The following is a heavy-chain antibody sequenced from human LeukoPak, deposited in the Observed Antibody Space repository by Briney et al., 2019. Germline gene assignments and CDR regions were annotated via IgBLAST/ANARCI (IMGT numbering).Heavy chain of an antibody. CDR3: ATDRKVGTWDPRFNY. D-gene: IGHD4-23*01. Sequence: GGSLSLSCSASGFTFSDYWLMWVRQPRGKGREWVGNIRQDDSEKNYVDSVKGRFTISRDNAKSSLYLRMNSLRAEDTAIYYCATDRKVGTWDPRFNYWGQGTLVTVSS. J-gene: IGHJ4*02. V-gene: IGHV3-7*01. CDR2: IRQDDSEK. CDR1: GFTFSDYW.